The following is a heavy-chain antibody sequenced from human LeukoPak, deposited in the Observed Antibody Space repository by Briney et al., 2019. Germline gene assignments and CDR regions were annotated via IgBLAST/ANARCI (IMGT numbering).Heavy chain of an antibody. CDR1: GFTFNNYA. V-gene: IGHV3-23*01. J-gene: IGHJ3*01. Sequence: GGSLRLSCVASGFTFNNYAVTWVRQGPGKGLEWVSAISARSDLTYYADSVKGRFTISRDNSKNTVYLQMNNLRVEDTAVYYCTKEDYYYDNSGHYYRGGALDFWGQGTMVTVSS. CDR2: ISARSDLT. D-gene: IGHD3-22*01. CDR3: TKEDYYYDNSGHYYRGGALDF.